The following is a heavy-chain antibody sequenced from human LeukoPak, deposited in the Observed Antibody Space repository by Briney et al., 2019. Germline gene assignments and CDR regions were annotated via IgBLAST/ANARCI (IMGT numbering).Heavy chain of an antibody. CDR1: GGTISTYY. CDR2: IYTSGST. Sequence: SETLSLTCTVSGGTISTYYWSWIRQPPGKGLEWIGRIYTSGSTNYNPSIKSRVTISVDTSKNQFSLKLSSVTAADTAVYYCARGIAAEFDYWGQGTLVTVSS. J-gene: IGHJ4*02. CDR3: ARGIAAEFDY. V-gene: IGHV4-4*08. D-gene: IGHD6-13*01.